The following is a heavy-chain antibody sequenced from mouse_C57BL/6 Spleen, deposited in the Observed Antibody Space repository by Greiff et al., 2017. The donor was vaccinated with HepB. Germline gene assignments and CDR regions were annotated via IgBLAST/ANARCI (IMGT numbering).Heavy chain of an antibody. J-gene: IGHJ4*01. Sequence: QVQLQQPGAELVKPGASVKLSCKASGYTFTSYWMQWVKQRPGQGLEWIGEIDPSDSYTNYNQKFKGKARLTVDTSSSTAYMQLSSLTSEDSAVYYCARPRYYDSSMGYWGQGTSVTVSS. CDR2: IDPSDSYT. V-gene: IGHV1-50*01. D-gene: IGHD2-4*01. CDR3: ARPRYYDSSMGY. CDR1: GYTFTSYW.